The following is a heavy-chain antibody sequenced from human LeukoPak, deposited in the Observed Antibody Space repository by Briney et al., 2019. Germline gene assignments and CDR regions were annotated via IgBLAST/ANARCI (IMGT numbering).Heavy chain of an antibody. V-gene: IGHV3-23*01. CDR3: AKTGGRFLEWFDSFDY. CDR1: GFTLSSYA. CDR2: ISGSGGST. Sequence: GASLRLYCAASGFTLSSYAMSWVRQAPGKGLEWVSAISGSGGSTYYADSVKGRFTISRDNSKNTLYLQMNSLRAEDTAVYYCAKTGGRFLEWFDSFDYWGQGTLVTVSS. D-gene: IGHD3-3*01. J-gene: IGHJ4*02.